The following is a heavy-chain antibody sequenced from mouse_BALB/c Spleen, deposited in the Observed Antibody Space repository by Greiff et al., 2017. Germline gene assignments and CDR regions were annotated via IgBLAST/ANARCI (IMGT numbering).Heavy chain of an antibody. CDR1: GFTFSSYT. D-gene: IGHD1-1*01. CDR3: ARYGDYYGCSPFDY. V-gene: IGHV5-9*03. J-gene: IGHJ2*01. CDR2: ISSGGGNT. Sequence: EVQGVESGGGLVKPGGSLKLSCAASGFTFSSYTMSWVRQTPEKRLEWVATISSGGGNTYYPDSVKGRFTISRDNAKNNLYLQMSSLRSEDTALYYCARYGDYYGCSPFDYWGQGTTLTVSS.